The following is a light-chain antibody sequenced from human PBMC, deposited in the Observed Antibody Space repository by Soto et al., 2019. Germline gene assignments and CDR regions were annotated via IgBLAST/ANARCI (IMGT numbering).Light chain of an antibody. CDR3: HQYSNSPRT. Sequence: EIVLTQSPGTLSLSPGERATLSCRASQSVSGSYLAWYQHKPGQAPRLLIYGASSRATGIPDRFSGSGSGTDFTLTISRLEPEDFAVYYCHQYSNSPRTFGQGTQVEIK. CDR2: GAS. V-gene: IGKV3-20*01. J-gene: IGKJ1*01. CDR1: QSVSGSY.